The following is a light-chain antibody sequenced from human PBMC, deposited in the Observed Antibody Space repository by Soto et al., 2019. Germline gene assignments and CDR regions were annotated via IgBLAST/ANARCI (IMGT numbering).Light chain of an antibody. CDR2: DVS. V-gene: IGLV2-11*01. CDR1: SSDVGGYNF. Sequence: QSVLTQPRSVSGSPGQSVTISCTGTSSDVGGYNFVSWYQQHPGKAPKLMIYDVSKRPSGVPDRFSGSKSANTASLTISGLQADDEADYYCCSYAGSYTFVVFGGGTKLTVL. J-gene: IGLJ2*01. CDR3: CSYAGSYTFVV.